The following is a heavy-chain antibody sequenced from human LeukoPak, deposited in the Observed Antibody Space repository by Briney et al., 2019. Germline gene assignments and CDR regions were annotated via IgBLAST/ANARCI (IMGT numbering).Heavy chain of an antibody. D-gene: IGHD5-12*01. J-gene: IGHJ4*02. CDR1: GLTVSTTS. Sequence: GGSLRLSCASPGLTVSTTSMSWVRQAPGKGLEWVAVIWYDGSNKYYADSVKGRFTISRDNSKNTLYLQMNSLRAEDTAVYYCARDRDVDIMATGYFDYWGQGTLVTVSS. V-gene: IGHV3-33*08. CDR2: IWYDGSNK. CDR3: ARDRDVDIMATGYFDY.